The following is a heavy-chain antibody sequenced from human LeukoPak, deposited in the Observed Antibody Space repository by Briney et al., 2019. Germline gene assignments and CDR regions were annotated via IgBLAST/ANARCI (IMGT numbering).Heavy chain of an antibody. V-gene: IGHV1-2*02. CDR3: AKGNDSVWGSYRRSLDY. D-gene: IGHD3-16*01. J-gene: IGHJ4*02. CDR2: INANSGGT. Sequence: GASVKVSCKASGYTFTAYHIHWVRQAPGQGLEWMGWINANSGGTNYAQSFQDRVTMTRDTSISTAYMELSRLTSDDTAVYYCAKGNDSVWGSYRRSLDYWGQGTPVTVSS. CDR1: GYTFTAYH.